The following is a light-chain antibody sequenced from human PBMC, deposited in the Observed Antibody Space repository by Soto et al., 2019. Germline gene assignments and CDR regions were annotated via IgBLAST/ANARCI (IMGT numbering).Light chain of an antibody. CDR3: QQYDNLRPIA. J-gene: IGKJ5*01. CDR1: QDISKN. Sequence: IQMTQSPSSLSASVGDRVTITCQARQDISKNLNWYQQKPGKAPKLLIYDASSLQTGVPSRFSGSGSATHLTFTISSLQPEDVATYYCQQYDNLRPIAFGQGTRLEIK. CDR2: DAS. V-gene: IGKV1-33*01.